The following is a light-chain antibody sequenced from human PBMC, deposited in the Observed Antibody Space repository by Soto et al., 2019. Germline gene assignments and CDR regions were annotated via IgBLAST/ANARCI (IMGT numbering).Light chain of an antibody. CDR3: QQYNSLSSVS. CDR2: DAS. CDR1: QSVSSY. J-gene: IGKJ4*01. Sequence: EIVLTQSPATLSLSPGERATLSCRASQSVSSYLAWYQQKPGQAPRLLIYDASNRATGIPARFSGSGSGTDFTLTISSLEPEDSATYYCQQYNSLSSVSFGGGTKVEI. V-gene: IGKV3-11*01.